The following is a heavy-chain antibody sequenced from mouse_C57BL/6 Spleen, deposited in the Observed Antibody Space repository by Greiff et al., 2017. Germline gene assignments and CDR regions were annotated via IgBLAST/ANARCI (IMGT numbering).Heavy chain of an antibody. CDR3: AGLIYYYGSSRFDY. Sequence: QVHVKQPGAELVKPGASVKMSCKASGYTFTSYWITWVKQRPGQGLEWIGDIYPGSGSTNYNEKFKSKATLTVDTSSSTAYMQLSSLTSEDSAVYYCAGLIYYYGSSRFDYWGQGTTLTVSS. D-gene: IGHD1-1*01. CDR2: IYPGSGST. CDR1: GYTFTSYW. V-gene: IGHV1-55*01. J-gene: IGHJ2*01.